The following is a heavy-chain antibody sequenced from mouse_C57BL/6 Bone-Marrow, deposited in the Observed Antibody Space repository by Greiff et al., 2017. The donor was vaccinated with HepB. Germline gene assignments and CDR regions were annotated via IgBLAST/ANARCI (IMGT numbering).Heavy chain of an antibody. J-gene: IGHJ1*03. D-gene: IGHD3-3*01. V-gene: IGHV14-4*01. CDR2: IDPENGGT. Sequence: VQLQQSGAELVRPGASVKLSCTASGFNIKDDYMHWVKQRPEQGLEWIGWIDPENGGTEYASKFQGKATITADTSSNTAYLQLSSLTSEDTAVYFCTTEECDGTEYFDVWGTGTTDTVSS. CDR3: TTEECDGTEYFDV. CDR1: GFNIKDDY.